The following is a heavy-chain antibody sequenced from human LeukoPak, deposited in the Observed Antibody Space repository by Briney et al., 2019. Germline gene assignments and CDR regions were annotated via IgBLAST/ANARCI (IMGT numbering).Heavy chain of an antibody. J-gene: IGHJ6*02. CDR1: GGSIRSSYYY. CDR2: IYDSGST. V-gene: IGHV4-39*07. CDR3: ARGTTGNPYSYGYYYYGMDV. Sequence: SETLSLTCTVSGGSIRSSYYYWGWIRQPPGKGLEWIGSIYDSGSTNYNPSLKSRVTISVDTSKNQFSLKLSSVTAADTAVYYCARGTTGNPYSYGYYYYGMDVWGQGTTVTVSS. D-gene: IGHD5-18*01.